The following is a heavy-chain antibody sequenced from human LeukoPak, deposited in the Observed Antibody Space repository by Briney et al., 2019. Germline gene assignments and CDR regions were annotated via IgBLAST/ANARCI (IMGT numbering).Heavy chain of an antibody. D-gene: IGHD3-22*01. CDR3: ARSAYYYDSRGYHDYYHYGMDV. CDR2: ISDDGSNK. V-gene: IGHV3-30*03. CDR1: GFTFSTYG. J-gene: IGHJ6*02. Sequence: GGSLRLSCAASGFTFSTYGMHWVRQAPGKGLEWVAVISDDGSNKYYADSVKGRFTISRDNSKNTLYLQMNSLRAEDTAVYYCARSAYYYDSRGYHDYYHYGMDVWGQGTTVTVSS.